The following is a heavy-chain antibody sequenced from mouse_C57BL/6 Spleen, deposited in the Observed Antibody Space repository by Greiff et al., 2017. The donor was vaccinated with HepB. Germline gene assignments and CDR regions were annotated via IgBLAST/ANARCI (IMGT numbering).Heavy chain of an antibody. CDR2: INPSNGGT. J-gene: IGHJ3*01. CDR3: ARTMVTTRNWFAY. CDR1: GYTFTSYW. D-gene: IGHD2-2*01. Sequence: VQLQQPGTELVKPGASVKLSCKASGYTFTSYWMHWVKQRPGQGLEWIGNINPSNGGTNYNEKFKSKATLTVDKSSSTAYMQLSSLTSEDSAVYYCARTMVTTRNWFAYWGQGTLVTVSA. V-gene: IGHV1-53*01.